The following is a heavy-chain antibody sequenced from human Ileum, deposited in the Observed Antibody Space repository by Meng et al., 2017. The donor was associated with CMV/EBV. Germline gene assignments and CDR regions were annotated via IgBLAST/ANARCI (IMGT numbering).Heavy chain of an antibody. CDR2: INAGNGNT. CDR3: ARVPEGGYSYDFDY. V-gene: IGHV1-3*01. Sequence: ASGYPFTSYAMHWVRQAPGQRLEWMGWINAGNGNTKYSQKFQGRVTITRDTSASTAYMELSSLRSEDTAVYYCARVPEGGYSYDFDYWGQGTLVTVSS. CDR1: GYPFTSYA. J-gene: IGHJ4*02. D-gene: IGHD5-18*01.